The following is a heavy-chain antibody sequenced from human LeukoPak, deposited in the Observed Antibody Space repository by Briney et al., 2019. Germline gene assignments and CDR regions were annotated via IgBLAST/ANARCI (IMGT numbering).Heavy chain of an antibody. CDR2: IKSKTDGGTT. CDR3: TTALLLTSYYYYYMDV. V-gene: IGHV3-15*01. J-gene: IGHJ6*03. CDR1: GFTFSNAW. Sequence: PGGSLRLSCAASGFTFSNAWMSWVRQAPGKGLEWVGRIKSKTDGGTTDYAAPVKGRFTISRDDSKNTLYLQMNSLKPEDTAVYYCTTALLLTSYYYYYMDVWGKGTTVTVSS. D-gene: IGHD2/OR15-2a*01.